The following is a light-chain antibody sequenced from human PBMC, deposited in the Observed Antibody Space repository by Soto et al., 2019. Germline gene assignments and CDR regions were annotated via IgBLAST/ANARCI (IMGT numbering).Light chain of an antibody. J-gene: IGKJ2*01. Sequence: IVLTQSPGSLSLSPGESATLSCRASQSISSSYLAWYQQKPGQAPRLLIYGASSRATGIPDRFSGSGSGTVFTLTISRLEPEDCAVYYCQHYNYWPYTFGQGAKVDI. CDR3: QHYNYWPYT. CDR1: QSISSSY. V-gene: IGKV3-20*01. CDR2: GAS.